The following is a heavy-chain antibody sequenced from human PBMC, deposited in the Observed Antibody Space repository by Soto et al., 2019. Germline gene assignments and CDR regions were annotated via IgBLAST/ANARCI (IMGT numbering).Heavy chain of an antibody. CDR3: ARGGGGPLDWFDP. V-gene: IGHV1-69*05. Sequence: SLKVSCKASGDTFSSYAISWVRQAPGQRLEWMGGIIPVIGTTNYAQKFQGRVTITTDTSASTAYMELSSLRSEDTAVYYCARGGGGPLDWFDPWGQGTLVTVSS. D-gene: IGHD3-10*01. J-gene: IGHJ5*02. CDR2: IIPVIGTT. CDR1: GDTFSSYA.